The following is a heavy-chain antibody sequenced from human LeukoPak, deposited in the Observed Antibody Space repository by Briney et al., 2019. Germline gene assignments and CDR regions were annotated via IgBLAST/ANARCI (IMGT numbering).Heavy chain of an antibody. J-gene: IGHJ4*02. D-gene: IGHD5-18*01. Sequence: GGSLRLSCAASGFTFSSYAMHWVRQAPGKGLEWVAVISYDGSNKYYADSVKGRFTISRDNSKNTLYLQMNSLRAEDTAVYYCARDAVDTAMPSRFWYFDYWGQGTLVTVSS. CDR2: ISYDGSNK. CDR3: ARDAVDTAMPSRFWYFDY. CDR1: GFTFSSYA. V-gene: IGHV3-30*04.